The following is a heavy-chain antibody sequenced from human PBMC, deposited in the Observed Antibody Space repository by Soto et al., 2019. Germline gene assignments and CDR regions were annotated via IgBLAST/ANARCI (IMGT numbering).Heavy chain of an antibody. CDR3: ACGDYGGNGADY. D-gene: IGHD4-17*01. Sequence: QVQLVQSGAEVKKPGSSVKVSCKASGGTFSSYAISWVRQAPGQGLEWMGGIIPIFGTANYAQKFQGRVTITADECTSTAYMELSSLSSEDTAVDYCACGDYGGNGADYWGQGTLVTVSS. J-gene: IGHJ4*02. CDR2: IIPIFGTA. V-gene: IGHV1-69*12. CDR1: GGTFSSYA.